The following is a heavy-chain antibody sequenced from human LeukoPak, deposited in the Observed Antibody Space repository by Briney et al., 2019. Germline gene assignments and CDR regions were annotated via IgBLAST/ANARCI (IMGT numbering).Heavy chain of an antibody. CDR2: ISAYNGNT. Sequence: GASVKVSCKASGYTFTSYGITWVRQAPGQGLEWMGWISAYNGNTNYAQKFQERVTITRDMSTSTAYMELSSLRSEDTAVYYCAADQYGGNSLQGVYWGQGTLVTVSS. CDR1: GYTFTSYG. V-gene: IGHV1-18*01. J-gene: IGHJ4*02. CDR3: AADQYGGNSLQGVY. D-gene: IGHD4-23*01.